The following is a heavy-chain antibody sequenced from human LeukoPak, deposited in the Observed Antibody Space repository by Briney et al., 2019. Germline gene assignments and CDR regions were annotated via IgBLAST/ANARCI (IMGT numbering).Heavy chain of an antibody. J-gene: IGHJ6*03. CDR1: GYTFGGYY. CDR2: INPKSGGT. D-gene: IGHD6-13*01. V-gene: IGHV1-2*02. CDR3: ARDSGSSSNFYFYMDV. Sequence: ASVKVSCKASGYTFGGYYIYWVRQAPGQGLEWMGWINPKSGGTNYAQKFQGRVAMTRDTSISTAYMELNRLTSDDTAVYYCARDSGSSSNFYFYMDVWGKGTTVTVSS.